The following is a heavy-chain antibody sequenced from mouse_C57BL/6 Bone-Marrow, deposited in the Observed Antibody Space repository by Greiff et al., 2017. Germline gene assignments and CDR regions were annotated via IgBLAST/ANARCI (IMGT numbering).Heavy chain of an antibody. D-gene: IGHD1-1*01. J-gene: IGHJ3*01. Sequence: VQLQQSGAELVRPGASVKLSCTASGFNIKDDYMHWVKQRPEQGLEWIGWIYPENGDTEYASKFKGKATITADTSSNTAYLQLSSLTSEDTAVYYCTTGYYGSSFLAYWGQGTLVTVSA. V-gene: IGHV14-4*01. CDR2: IYPENGDT. CDR3: TTGYYGSSFLAY. CDR1: GFNIKDDY.